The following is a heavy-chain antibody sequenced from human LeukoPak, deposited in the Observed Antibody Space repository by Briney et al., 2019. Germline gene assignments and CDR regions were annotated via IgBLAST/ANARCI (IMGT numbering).Heavy chain of an antibody. CDR1: GFIFSNYA. Sequence: GGSLRLSCAASGFIFSNYAMHWVRQAPGKGLEWVAVISYDGSNKYYADSVKGRFTISRDNSKNTLYLQMNSLRAEDTAVYYCARSGYCSGGSCYELAFDYWGQGTLVTVSS. CDR3: ARSGYCSGGSCYELAFDY. D-gene: IGHD2-15*01. CDR2: ISYDGSNK. V-gene: IGHV3-30*04. J-gene: IGHJ4*02.